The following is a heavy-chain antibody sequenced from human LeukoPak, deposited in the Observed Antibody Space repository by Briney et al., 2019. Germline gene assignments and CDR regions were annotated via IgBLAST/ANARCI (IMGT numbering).Heavy chain of an antibody. Sequence: SQTLSLTCAISGDSVSSNSVTWNWIGQSPSRGLEWLGRTYYRSKWYNNYAESVKSRVTINPDTSKNQFSLQLNSVTPEDTAVYYCAQGYSGFTAWGQGTLVTVSS. CDR3: AQGYSGFTA. CDR1: GDSVSSNSVT. D-gene: IGHD5-12*01. V-gene: IGHV6-1*01. J-gene: IGHJ5*02. CDR2: TYYRSKWYN.